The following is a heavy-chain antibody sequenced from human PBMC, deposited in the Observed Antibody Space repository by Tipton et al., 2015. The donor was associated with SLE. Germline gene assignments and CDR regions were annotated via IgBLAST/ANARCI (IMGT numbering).Heavy chain of an antibody. D-gene: IGHD4-17*01. CDR3: ARYADDYGDNAHALDI. CDR2: VFISGST. V-gene: IGHV4-61*02. CDR1: GGSISSGTYY. Sequence: TLSLTCTVSGGSISSGTYYWNWIRQPAGKGLEWIGRVFISGSTYYNPSLKSRVSISVDRSKNQFSLRLSSVTAADTAVYYCARYADDYGDNAHALDIWGQGTMVIVSS. J-gene: IGHJ3*02.